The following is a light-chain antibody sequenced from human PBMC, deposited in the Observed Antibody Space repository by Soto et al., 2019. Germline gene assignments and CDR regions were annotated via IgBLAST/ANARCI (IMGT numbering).Light chain of an antibody. Sequence: QSVLNQPRSVSGSPGQSCPIACTGILSDVGAHEYVAWYQHYPGEAPKVMIYDVTQRPSGVPDRFSGTKSGNTASLTISGLQAEDEADYYCCSYAGSYTSVFGSGTKVTGL. V-gene: IGLV2-11*01. CDR3: CSYAGSYTSV. CDR1: LSDVGAHEY. CDR2: DVT. J-gene: IGLJ1*01.